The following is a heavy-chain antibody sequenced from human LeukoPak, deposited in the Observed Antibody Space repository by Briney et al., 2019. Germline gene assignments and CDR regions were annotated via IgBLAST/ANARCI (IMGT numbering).Heavy chain of an antibody. D-gene: IGHD3-22*01. CDR2: IGGSGGRT. CDR1: GITLSNYG. J-gene: IGHJ4*02. Sequence: PGGSLRLSCAVSGITLSNYGMSWVRQAPGKGLEWVAGIGGSGGRTNYADSVKGRFTISRDNPKNTLYLQMNSLRAEDTAGYFCAKRGVVIRVILVGFHKEAYYFDSWGQGALVIVSS. V-gene: IGHV3-23*01. CDR3: AKRGVVIRVILVGFHKEAYYFDS.